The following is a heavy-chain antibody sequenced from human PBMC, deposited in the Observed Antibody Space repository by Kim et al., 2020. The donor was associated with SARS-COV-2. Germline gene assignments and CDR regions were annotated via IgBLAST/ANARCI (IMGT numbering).Heavy chain of an antibody. CDR3: ARPVGGFGDRLDY. Sequence: YAQRLQGSVTITADRSTSTVYMDLSRLTSADTAVYYCARPVGGFGDRLDYWGRGTLVTVSS. J-gene: IGHJ4*02. D-gene: IGHD3-10*01. V-gene: IGHV1-69*02.